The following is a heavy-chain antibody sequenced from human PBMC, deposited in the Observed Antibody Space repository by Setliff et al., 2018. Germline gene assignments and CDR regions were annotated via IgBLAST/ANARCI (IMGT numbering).Heavy chain of an antibody. D-gene: IGHD3-22*01. CDR1: GHTFTGHH. CDR2: IDPNTGGT. J-gene: IGHJ3*01. V-gene: IGHV1-2*06. CDR3: ARGAPKVVDKFDL. Sequence: GASVKVSCKASGHTFTGHHLHWVRQAPGQGLEWMGRIDPNTGGTDYAQKFEDRATMTRDSSISTAYLDLSTLRSDDTAVYYCARGAPKVVDKFDLWGQGTMVTVSS.